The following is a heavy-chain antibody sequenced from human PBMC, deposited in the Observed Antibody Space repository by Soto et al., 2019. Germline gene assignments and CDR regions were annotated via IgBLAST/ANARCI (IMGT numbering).Heavy chain of an antibody. D-gene: IGHD3-22*01. J-gene: IGHJ4*02. Sequence: QVQLQQWGAGLLKPSETLSLTCAVYGGSFSGYYWSWIRQPPGKGLEWIGEINHSGSTNYNPSLKIRVTKSLETSKNHFSLKLSSVTAADTAVYYCARETYYYDSSGYHYWGQGTLVTVSS. CDR3: ARETYYYDSSGYHY. CDR2: INHSGST. CDR1: GGSFSGYY. V-gene: IGHV4-34*01.